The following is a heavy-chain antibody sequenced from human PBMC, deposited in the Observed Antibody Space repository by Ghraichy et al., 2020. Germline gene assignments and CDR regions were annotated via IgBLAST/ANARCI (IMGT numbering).Heavy chain of an antibody. Sequence: GGSLRLSCAASGFTFSSYGMHWVRQAPGKGLEWVAVIWYDGSNKYYADSVKGRFTISRDNSKNTLYLQMNSLRAEDTAVYYCARETKLIVGALDYYYGMDVWGQGTTVTVSS. CDR3: ARETKLIVGALDYYYGMDV. J-gene: IGHJ6*02. D-gene: IGHD1-26*01. CDR2: IWYDGSNK. CDR1: GFTFSSYG. V-gene: IGHV3-33*01.